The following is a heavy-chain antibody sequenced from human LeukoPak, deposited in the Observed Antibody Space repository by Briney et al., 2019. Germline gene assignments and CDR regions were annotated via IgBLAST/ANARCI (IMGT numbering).Heavy chain of an antibody. V-gene: IGHV3-23*01. Sequence: PGGSLRLSCAASGFTFSSYAMSWVPQAPGKGLEGVSAISGSGGSTYYADSVKGRFTISIDNSKNTLYLQMNSLRAEDTAVYYCAKGDVLLWFGELTWGQGTLVTVSS. CDR2: ISGSGGST. J-gene: IGHJ4*02. CDR1: GFTFSSYA. CDR3: AKGDVLLWFGELT. D-gene: IGHD3-10*01.